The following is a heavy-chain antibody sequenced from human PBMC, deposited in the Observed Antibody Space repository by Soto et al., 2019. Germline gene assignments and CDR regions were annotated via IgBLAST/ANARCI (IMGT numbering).Heavy chain of an antibody. V-gene: IGHV3-23*01. CDR3: AKLTFGGVIVTPFGY. J-gene: IGHJ4*02. Sequence: PGGSLRLSCAASGFTFSSYAMSWVRQAPGKGLEWVSAISGSGGSTYYADSVKGRFTISRDNSKNTLYLQMNSLRAEDTAVYYCAKLTFGGVIVTPFGYWGQGTLVTVSS. D-gene: IGHD3-16*02. CDR2: ISGSGGST. CDR1: GFTFSSYA.